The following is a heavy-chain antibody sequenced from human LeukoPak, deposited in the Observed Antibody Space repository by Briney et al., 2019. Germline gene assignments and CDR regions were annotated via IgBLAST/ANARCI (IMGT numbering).Heavy chain of an antibody. V-gene: IGHV3-66*01. CDR2: IYSGGST. CDR1: GFTVSTNF. D-gene: IGHD1-1*01. J-gene: IGHJ3*02. Sequence: GGSLRLSCAASGFTVSTNFMSWVRQAPGKGLEWVSVIYSGGSTYYADSVKGRFTISRDNSKNTLHLQMNSLRAEDTAVYYCVNIQLASPDIWGQGTMVTVSP. CDR3: VNIQLASPDI.